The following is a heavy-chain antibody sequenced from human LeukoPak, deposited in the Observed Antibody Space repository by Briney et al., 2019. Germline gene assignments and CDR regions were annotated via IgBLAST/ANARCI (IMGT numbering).Heavy chain of an antibody. D-gene: IGHD3-3*01. J-gene: IGHJ6*02. CDR2: IYHSGST. CDR1: GGSISSGGYS. Sequence: PSETLSLTCAVSGGSISSGGYSWSWIRQPPGKGLEWIGYIYHSGSTYYNPSLKSRVTISVDRSKNQFSLKLSSVTAADTAVYCCARGSVFGVAPGYYYGMDVWGQGTTVTVSS. CDR3: ARGSVFGVAPGYYYGMDV. V-gene: IGHV4-30-2*01.